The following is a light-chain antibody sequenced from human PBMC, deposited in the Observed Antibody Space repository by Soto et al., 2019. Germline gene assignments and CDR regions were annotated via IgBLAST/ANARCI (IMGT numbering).Light chain of an antibody. CDR1: QSVSSSY. Sequence: EIVLTQSPGTLSLSPGERATLSCRASQSVSSSYLAWYQQKPGQAPRLLIYGASSRATGIPDRFSGSGSGTHFTRNISRLEPEDFAVYYCQQYGSSSWTFGQGTNVEIK. J-gene: IGKJ1*01. CDR2: GAS. V-gene: IGKV3-20*01. CDR3: QQYGSSSWT.